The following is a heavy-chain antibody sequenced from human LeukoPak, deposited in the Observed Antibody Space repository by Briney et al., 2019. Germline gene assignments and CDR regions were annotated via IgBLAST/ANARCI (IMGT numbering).Heavy chain of an antibody. J-gene: IGHJ6*03. D-gene: IGHD4-17*01. CDR1: GFTFSIYW. V-gene: IGHV3-7*01. CDR3: ARAGTVTTFHYYYYYMDV. Sequence: QPGGSLRLSCAASGFTFSIYWMSWVRQAPGKGLEWVASIKEGGNEKHYVDSVKSRFTIARDNAKNSLYLQMNSLRAEDTTVYYCARAGTVTTFHYYYYYMDVWGKGTTVTVSS. CDR2: IKEGGNEK.